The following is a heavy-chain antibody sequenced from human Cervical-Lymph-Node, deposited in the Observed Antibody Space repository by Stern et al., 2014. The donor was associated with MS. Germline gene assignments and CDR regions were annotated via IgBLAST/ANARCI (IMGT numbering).Heavy chain of an antibody. J-gene: IGHJ5*02. Sequence: QVQLQQSGPGLVKPSQTLSLTCTVSGGSISSGGYNWSWLRQHPGNGLEWIGYIYYSRRTYYNPCLKSRVTISVATSKNQFSLKLSSVTAADTAVYYCAREYCSSTSCYQWFDPWGQGTLVTVSS. CDR3: AREYCSSTSCYQWFDP. CDR2: IYYSRRT. V-gene: IGHV4-31*03. CDR1: GGSISSGGYN. D-gene: IGHD2-2*01.